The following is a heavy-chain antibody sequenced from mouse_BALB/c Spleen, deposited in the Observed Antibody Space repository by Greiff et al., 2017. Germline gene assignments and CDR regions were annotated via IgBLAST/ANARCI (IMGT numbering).Heavy chain of an antibody. J-gene: IGHJ2*01. CDR3: ARDMGGLLWDY. CDR2: IRNKANGYTT. Sequence: EVKLMESGGGLVQPGGSLRLSCATSGFTFTDYYMSWVRQPPGKALEWLGFIRNKANGYTTEYSASVKGRFTISRDNSQSILYLQMNTLGAEDSATYYCARDMGGLLWDYWGQGTTLTVSS. D-gene: IGHD2-10*01. CDR1: GFTFTDYY. V-gene: IGHV7-3*02.